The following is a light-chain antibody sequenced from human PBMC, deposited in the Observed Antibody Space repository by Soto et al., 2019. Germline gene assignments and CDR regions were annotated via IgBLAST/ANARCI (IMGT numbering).Light chain of an antibody. J-gene: IGKJ4*01. Sequence: EIVMTQSPATLSVSAGERATLSCMASQSVGTNLAWYEHKSGQAPRLLIYGASNRATGIPARFSGSGSGTDFTLTISSLEPEDFAVYYCQQRSNWPLTFGGGTKVDIK. V-gene: IGKV3-11*01. CDR1: QSVGTN. CDR2: GAS. CDR3: QQRSNWPLT.